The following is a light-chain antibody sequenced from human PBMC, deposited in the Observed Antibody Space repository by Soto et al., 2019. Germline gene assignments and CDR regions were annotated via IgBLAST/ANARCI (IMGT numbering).Light chain of an antibody. J-gene: IGKJ1*01. CDR2: AAS. V-gene: IGKV1-6*01. Sequence: IQMTQSPSSLSASVGDRVSITCRASQSVSSDLNWYQQKAGKAPKLLIYAASTLQSGVPSRFSGRGSGTNFTLTISSLQPEDFATYYCIQDFISPLTVGQGTKV. CDR3: IQDFISPLT. CDR1: QSVSSD.